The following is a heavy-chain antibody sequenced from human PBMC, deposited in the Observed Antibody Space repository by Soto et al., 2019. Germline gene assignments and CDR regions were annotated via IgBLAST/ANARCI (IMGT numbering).Heavy chain of an antibody. Sequence: GGSLRLSCAASGFTLSSYWMSWVRQAPGKGMEWVANIKQDVSEKYYVDSVKGRFTISRDNAKNSLYLQMNSLRAEDTAVYYCAREAIVVVSAAPDYYYYYYIDVWGKGTTVTVSS. CDR3: AREAIVVVSAAPDYYYYYYIDV. D-gene: IGHD2-2*01. V-gene: IGHV3-7*01. CDR2: IKQDVSEK. J-gene: IGHJ6*03. CDR1: GFTLSSYW.